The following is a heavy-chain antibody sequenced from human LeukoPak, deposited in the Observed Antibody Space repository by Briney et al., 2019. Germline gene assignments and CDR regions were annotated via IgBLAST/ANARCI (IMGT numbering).Heavy chain of an antibody. J-gene: IGHJ4*02. Sequence: GGSLRLSCAASGFTFSSYWMHWVRQAPGKGLVWVSRINSDGSSTSYADSVKGRFTISRDNAKNTLYLQMNSLRAEDTAVYYCATEGPLPGGHDYWGQGTLVTVSS. CDR1: GFTFSSYW. CDR2: INSDGSST. D-gene: IGHD2-15*01. V-gene: IGHV3-74*01. CDR3: ATEGPLPGGHDY.